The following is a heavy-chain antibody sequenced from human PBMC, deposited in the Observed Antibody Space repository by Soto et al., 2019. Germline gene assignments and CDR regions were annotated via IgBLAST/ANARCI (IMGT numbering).Heavy chain of an antibody. Sequence: QLQLQESGPGLVKASETLSLTCTVSGGSISSSAYYWGWIRQPPGKGLAWIGSFYYDGSTYYNPSLESGVTISVDTSKNQFSLRLSSVTAADTAVYYCARRTGAGSFDHWGQGTLVTVSA. CDR2: FYYDGST. D-gene: IGHD4-17*01. V-gene: IGHV4-39*01. J-gene: IGHJ4*02. CDR1: GGSISSSAYY. CDR3: ARRTGAGSFDH.